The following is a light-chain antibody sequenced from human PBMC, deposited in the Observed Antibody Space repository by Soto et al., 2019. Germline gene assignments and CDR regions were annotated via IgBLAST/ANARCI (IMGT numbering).Light chain of an antibody. J-gene: IGKJ4*01. CDR1: QSVSSDY. CDR3: QQYGSSPLT. V-gene: IGKV3-20*01. Sequence: EIVLTQSPGTLSLSLGERATLSCRASQSVSSDYVAWYRQKPGQVPTVLIYRASTRATGIPDRFSSSGSGTDFTLTISRVEPEDFAVYYCQQYGSSPLTFGGGTRVEIK. CDR2: RAS.